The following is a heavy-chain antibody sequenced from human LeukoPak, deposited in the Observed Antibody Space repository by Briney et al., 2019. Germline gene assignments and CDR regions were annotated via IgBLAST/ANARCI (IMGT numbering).Heavy chain of an antibody. Sequence: GGSLRLSCAASGFTFSSYWMHWVRQAPGKGLVWVSRLISDRSSASYADSVKGRFTISRDNTKNILYLQMNSLRAEDTAVYYCVRDSRHCPGVWGQGTTVTVSS. CDR2: LISDRSSA. CDR1: GFTFSSYW. V-gene: IGHV3-74*01. J-gene: IGHJ6*02. CDR3: VRDSRHCPGV.